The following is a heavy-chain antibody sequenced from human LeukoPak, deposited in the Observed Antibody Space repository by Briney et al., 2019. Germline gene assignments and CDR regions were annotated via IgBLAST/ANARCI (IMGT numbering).Heavy chain of an antibody. CDR2: IIPIAGIV. Sequence: GASVKVSCKASGGTFSSYAISWVRQAPGQGLEWMGRIIPIAGIVNYAQKFQGRVTIIADKSTSTAYMELNSLRSEDTAVYYCHMGEDGYNGNYGMDVWGQGTTVTVSS. D-gene: IGHD5-24*01. V-gene: IGHV1-69*04. CDR3: HMGEDGYNGNYGMDV. J-gene: IGHJ6*02. CDR1: GGTFSSYA.